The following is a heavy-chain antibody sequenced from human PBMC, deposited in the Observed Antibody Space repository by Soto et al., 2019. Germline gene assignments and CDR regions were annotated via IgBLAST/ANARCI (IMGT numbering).Heavy chain of an antibody. CDR3: ARHNWDYDFWSATYYYYYMDV. V-gene: IGHV4-59*08. CDR1: GGSISSYY. J-gene: IGHJ6*03. CDR2: IYYSGST. D-gene: IGHD3-3*01. Sequence: SETLSLTCTVSGGSISSYYWSWIRQPPGKGLEWIGYIYYSGSTNYNPSLKSRVTISVDTSKNQFSLKLSSVTAADTAVYYCARHNWDYDFWSATYYYYYMDVWGKGTTVTVSS.